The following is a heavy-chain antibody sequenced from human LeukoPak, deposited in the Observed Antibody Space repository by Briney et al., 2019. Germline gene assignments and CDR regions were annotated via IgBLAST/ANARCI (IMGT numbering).Heavy chain of an antibody. V-gene: IGHV3-48*01. CDR1: GFTFSSYS. CDR2: ISSSSTI. CDR3: ARGNFDY. J-gene: IGHJ4*02. Sequence: AGGSLRLSCAASGFTFSSYSMNWVRQAPGKGLEWVSYISSSSTIYYADSVKGRFTISRDNAKNSLYLQMNSLRAEDTAVYYCARGNFDYWGQGTLVTVSS.